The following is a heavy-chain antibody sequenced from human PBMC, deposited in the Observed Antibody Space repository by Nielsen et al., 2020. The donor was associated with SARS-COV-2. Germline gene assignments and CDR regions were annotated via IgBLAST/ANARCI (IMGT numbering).Heavy chain of an antibody. D-gene: IGHD3-9*01. CDR2: ISGSGGST. CDR3: AKDKGTLVFYDILTGYYNV. V-gene: IGHV3-23*01. J-gene: IGHJ4*02. Sequence: VRQAPGKGLEWVSAISGSGGSTYYADSVKGRFTISRDNSKNTLYLQMNSLRAEGTAVYYCAKDKGTLVFYDILTGYYNVWGQGTLVTVSS.